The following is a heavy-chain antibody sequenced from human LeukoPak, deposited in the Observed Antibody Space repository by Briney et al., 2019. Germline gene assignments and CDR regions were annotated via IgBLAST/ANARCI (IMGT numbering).Heavy chain of an antibody. CDR3: VQDLWDGEYEY. D-gene: IGHD3-10*01. V-gene: IGHV3-23*01. CDR1: GFTFNIYG. J-gene: IGHJ4*02. CDR2: IRGSGVET. Sequence: GGSLRLSCAASGFTFNIYGMNWVRQAPGKGLGWVSGIRGSGVETFYADSVKGRFTISRDNSKNTHYLQMNSLRGDDTATSYCVQDLWDGEYEYWGQGTLLTVAS.